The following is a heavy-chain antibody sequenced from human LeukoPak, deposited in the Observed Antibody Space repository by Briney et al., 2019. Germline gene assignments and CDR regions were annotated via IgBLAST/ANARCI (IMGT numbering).Heavy chain of an antibody. Sequence: PGGSLRLSCAASGFTFSDYYMTWIRQAPGKGLEWVSYISSSGTTIYYADSVKGRFTISRDNAKNSLYLQMNSLRAEDTAVYYCARRRVGIVGATYRYWGQGTLVTVSS. V-gene: IGHV3-11*01. CDR1: GFTFSDYY. J-gene: IGHJ4*02. CDR3: ARRRVGIVGATYRY. D-gene: IGHD1-26*01. CDR2: ISSSGTTI.